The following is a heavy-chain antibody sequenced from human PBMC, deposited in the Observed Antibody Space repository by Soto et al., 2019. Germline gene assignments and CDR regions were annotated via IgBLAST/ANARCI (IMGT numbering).Heavy chain of an antibody. J-gene: IGHJ4*02. CDR1: GGLFSSFA. CDR2: IIPVFGTT. CDR3: ARGGGPYVWFNEF. D-gene: IGHD3-16*01. V-gene: IGHV1-69*01. Sequence: QEQLVQSGAEVKKPGSSVKVSCKDSGGLFSSFAISWVRQAPGQGLEWMGGIIPVFGTTNYAQKFQGRVTITADEPTNTAYMELSSLTSDGTAMYYCARGGGPYVWFNEFWGQGTQVTVSS.